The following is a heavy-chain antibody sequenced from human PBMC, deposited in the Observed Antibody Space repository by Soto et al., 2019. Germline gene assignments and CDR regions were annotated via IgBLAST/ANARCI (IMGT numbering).Heavy chain of an antibody. V-gene: IGHV4-30-4*01. D-gene: IGHD3-22*01. Sequence: SETLSLTCTVSGGSISSGDYYWSWIRQPPGKGLEWIGYIYYSGSTYYNPSLKSRVTISVDTSKNQFSLKLSSVTAADTAVYYCARDRYQKYYYDSSGYDGMDVWGQGTTVTVSS. CDR2: IYYSGST. CDR3: ARDRYQKYYYDSSGYDGMDV. J-gene: IGHJ6*02. CDR1: GGSISSGDYY.